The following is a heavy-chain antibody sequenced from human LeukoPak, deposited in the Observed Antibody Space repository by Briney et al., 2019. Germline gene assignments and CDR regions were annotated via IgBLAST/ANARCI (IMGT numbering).Heavy chain of an antibody. D-gene: IGHD5-24*01. CDR3: ARGDGYNFFDY. CDR2: FYVGGAT. V-gene: IGHV3-53*01. Sequence: GGSLRLSCAVSGFSVTNNYMSWVRQAPGKGLEWVSVFYVGGATYCADSVKGRFTISRDNSENTLYLQMKSLRAEDTAVYYCARGDGYNFFDYWGQGTLVTVSS. J-gene: IGHJ4*02. CDR1: GFSVTNNY.